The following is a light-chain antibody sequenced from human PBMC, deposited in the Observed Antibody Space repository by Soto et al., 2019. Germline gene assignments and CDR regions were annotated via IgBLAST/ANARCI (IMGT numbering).Light chain of an antibody. CDR1: SSDVGSYNL. J-gene: IGLJ2*01. V-gene: IGLV2-23*03. Sequence: QSVLTQPASVSGSPGQSITISCTGTSSDVGSYNLVSWYQQHPGKAPKLLIYEGSKRPSGVSHRFSGSKSGNTASLTISGLQAEDEADYYCCSYAGSSTFVVFGGGTQLTVL. CDR2: EGS. CDR3: CSYAGSSTFVV.